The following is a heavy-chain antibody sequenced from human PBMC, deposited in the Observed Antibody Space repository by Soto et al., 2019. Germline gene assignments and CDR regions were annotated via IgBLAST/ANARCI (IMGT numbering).Heavy chain of an antibody. V-gene: IGHV3-30*18. J-gene: IGHJ1*01. Sequence: GGSLRLSCAASGFTFSSYGMHWVRQAPGKGLEWVAVISYDGSNKYYADSVKGRFTISRDNSKNTLYLQMNSLRAEDTAVYYWAKEEVVITTKYFQHWGQGTLVTSP. CDR2: ISYDGSNK. CDR1: GFTFSSYG. D-gene: IGHD3-22*01. CDR3: AKEEVVITTKYFQH.